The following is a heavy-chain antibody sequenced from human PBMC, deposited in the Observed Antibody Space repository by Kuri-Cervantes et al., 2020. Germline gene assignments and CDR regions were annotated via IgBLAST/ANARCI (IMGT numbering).Heavy chain of an antibody. CDR2: IYYSGST. CDR3: VREKRPYGDYPPTFDY. CDR1: GGSISSYY. V-gene: IGHV4-59*12. J-gene: IGHJ4*02. D-gene: IGHD4-17*01. Sequence: SDTLSLTCTVSGGSISSYYWSWIRQPPGKGLEWIGYIYYSGSTNYNPSLKSRVTISVDTSKNQFSLKLSSVTAADTAVYYCVREKRPYGDYPPTFDYWGQGILVTVSS.